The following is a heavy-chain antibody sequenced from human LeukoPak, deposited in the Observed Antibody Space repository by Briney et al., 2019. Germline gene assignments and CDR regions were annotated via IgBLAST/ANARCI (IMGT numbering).Heavy chain of an antibody. CDR2: IKQDGSEK. J-gene: IGHJ5*02. Sequence: GGSLRLSCAASGFTFSSYWMSWVRQAPGKGLEWVANIKQDGSEKYYVDSVKGRFTISRDNAKNSLYLQMNSLGAEDTAVYYCARDPGGSYGFGPNNWFDPWGQGTLVTVSS. CDR3: ARDPGGSYGFGPNNWFDP. D-gene: IGHD5-18*01. V-gene: IGHV3-7*01. CDR1: GFTFSSYW.